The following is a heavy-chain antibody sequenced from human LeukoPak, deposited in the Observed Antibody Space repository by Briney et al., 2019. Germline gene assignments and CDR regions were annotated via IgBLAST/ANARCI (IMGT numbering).Heavy chain of an antibody. CDR2: IYYSGST. V-gene: IGHV4-59*01. J-gene: IGHJ4*02. D-gene: IGHD3-22*01. Sequence: SETLSLTCTVSGGSISSYYWSWIRQPPGKGLEWIGYIYYSGSTNYNPSLKSRVTISVDTSKNQFSLKLSSVTAADTAVYYCASGGSSGYYYNWGQGTLVAVSS. CDR1: GGSISSYY. CDR3: ASGGSSGYYYN.